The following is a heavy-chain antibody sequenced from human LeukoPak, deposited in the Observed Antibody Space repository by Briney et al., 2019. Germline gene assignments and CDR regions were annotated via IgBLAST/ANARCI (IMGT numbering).Heavy chain of an antibody. CDR2: ISYDGSNK. D-gene: IGHD4-17*01. Sequence: GRSLRLSCAASGFTFSSYAMHWVRQAPGKGLEWVAVISYDGSNKYYADSVKGRFTISRDNSKNTLFPQMNSLRAEDTAVYYCARKAGYGDYENGMDVWGQGTTVTVSS. CDR3: ARKAGYGDYENGMDV. CDR1: GFTFSSYA. V-gene: IGHV3-30-3*01. J-gene: IGHJ6*02.